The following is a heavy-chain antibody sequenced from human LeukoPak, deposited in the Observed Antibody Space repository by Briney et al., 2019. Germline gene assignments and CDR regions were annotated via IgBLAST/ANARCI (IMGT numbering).Heavy chain of an antibody. CDR3: ARDREVGGYYGSGSYYKDY. D-gene: IGHD3-10*01. CDR2: IKQDGSEK. Sequence: GGSLRLSCAASGFTFSSYWMSWVRQAPGKGLEWVANIKQDGSEKYYVDSVKGRFTISRDNAKNSLYLQMNSLRAEDTAVYYCARDREVGGYYGSGSYYKDYWGQGTLVTVSS. CDR1: GFTFSSYW. V-gene: IGHV3-7*03. J-gene: IGHJ4*02.